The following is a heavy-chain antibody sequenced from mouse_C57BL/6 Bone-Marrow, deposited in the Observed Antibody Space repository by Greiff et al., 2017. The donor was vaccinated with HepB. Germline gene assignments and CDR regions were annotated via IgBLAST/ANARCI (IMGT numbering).Heavy chain of an antibody. Sequence: EVQLQESGGGLVQPGESLKLSCESNEYKFPSHDMSWVRKIPEKGLEWVAAINSDGGSTYYPDTMEGRFIISRDNTNKTLYLQMSSQRSEDTALYYCADGRMQFAYWGQGTLVTVSA. D-gene: IGHD6-5*01. J-gene: IGHJ3*01. CDR1: EYKFPSHD. V-gene: IGHV5-2*01. CDR3: ADGRMQFAY. CDR2: INSDGGST.